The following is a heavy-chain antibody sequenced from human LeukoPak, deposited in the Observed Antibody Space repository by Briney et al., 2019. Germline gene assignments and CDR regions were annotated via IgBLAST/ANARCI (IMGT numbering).Heavy chain of an antibody. D-gene: IGHD3-22*01. CDR3: ARGPPTDYYDSSGFYYVFDY. CDR1: DGSFSSYY. J-gene: IGHJ4*02. Sequence: PSETLSLTCTVSDGSFSSYYWSWIRQSPDKGLEWLGYIYASGITNYNPSLKSRLTISSDTSKNQFSLKLRSVTAADTAVYFCARGPPTDYYDSSGFYYVFDYWGQGTLVTVSS. V-gene: IGHV4-4*08. CDR2: IYASGIT.